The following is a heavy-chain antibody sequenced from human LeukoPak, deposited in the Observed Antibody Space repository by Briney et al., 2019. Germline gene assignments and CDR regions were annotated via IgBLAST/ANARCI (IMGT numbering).Heavy chain of an antibody. D-gene: IGHD1-14*01. J-gene: IGHJ4*02. CDR1: GFTFSTYA. CDR2: ISGSGGST. V-gene: IGHV3-23*01. CDR3: AKDHPSGYYFDY. Sequence: PGGSLRLSCAASGFTFSTYAMSWVRQAPGKGLEWVSAISGSGGSTFNADSVKGRFTISRDNSKDTLFLQMNSLRAEDTAIYYCAKDHPSGYYFDYWGQGNLVTVSS.